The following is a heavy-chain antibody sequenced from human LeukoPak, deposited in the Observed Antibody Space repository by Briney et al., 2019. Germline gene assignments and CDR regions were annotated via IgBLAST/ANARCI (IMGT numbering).Heavy chain of an antibody. J-gene: IGHJ4*02. CDR1: GYTFSNYS. Sequence: ASVKVSCKASGYTFSNYSVSWVRQAPGQGLEWMGWISTYNGKTNYAQKVQGRVTMTTDTSTSTAYMELRSLGSDDTAVYYCARDSNYYDTSGYDYWGQGTLVTVSS. CDR3: ARDSNYYDTSGYDY. CDR2: ISTYNGKT. D-gene: IGHD3-22*01. V-gene: IGHV1-18*01.